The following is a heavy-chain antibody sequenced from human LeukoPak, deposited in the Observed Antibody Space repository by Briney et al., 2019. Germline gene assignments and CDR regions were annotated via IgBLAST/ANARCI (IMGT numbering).Heavy chain of an antibody. J-gene: IGHJ6*02. CDR1: GFTFSSYE. CDR2: ISSSGTTI. Sequence: PGGSLRLSCAASGFTFSSYEMNWVRQAPGKGLEWVSYISSSGTTIYYADSVKGRFTISRDNAKNSLFLQMNSLRAEDTAVYYCARDQEFRQLSEYYYAMDVWGQGTTVTVSS. CDR3: ARDQEFRQLSEYYYAMDV. V-gene: IGHV3-48*03. D-gene: IGHD3-10*01.